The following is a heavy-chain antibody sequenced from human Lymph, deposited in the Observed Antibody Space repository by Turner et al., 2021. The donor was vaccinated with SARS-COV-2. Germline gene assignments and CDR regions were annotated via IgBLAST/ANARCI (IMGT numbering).Heavy chain of an antibody. D-gene: IGHD2-15*01. CDR3: TRVKYCSGGSCYGYHFDY. CDR2: IRSKAYGGTT. V-gene: IGHV3-49*04. Sequence: EVQLVESGGGLVQPGRSLRLSCIASGFTFGDYAKSWVRQAPGKGLEWVGFIRSKAYGGTTQYAASVKGRFTISRDDSKSIAYLQMHSLKTEDTAVYYCTRVKYCSGGSCYGYHFDYWGQGSLVTVSS. J-gene: IGHJ4*02. CDR1: GFTFGDYA.